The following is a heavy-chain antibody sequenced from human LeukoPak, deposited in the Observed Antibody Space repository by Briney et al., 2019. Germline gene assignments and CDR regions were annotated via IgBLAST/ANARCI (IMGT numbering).Heavy chain of an antibody. Sequence: ASVKVSCKASGGTFSSYAISWVRQAPGQGLEWMGWISAYNGNTNYAQKLQGRVTMTTDTSTSTAYMEPRSLRSDDTAVYYRARDSSLGLIPFDPWGQGTLVTVSS. D-gene: IGHD1-26*01. CDR2: ISAYNGNT. CDR3: ARDSSLGLIPFDP. V-gene: IGHV1-18*01. CDR1: GGTFSSYA. J-gene: IGHJ5*02.